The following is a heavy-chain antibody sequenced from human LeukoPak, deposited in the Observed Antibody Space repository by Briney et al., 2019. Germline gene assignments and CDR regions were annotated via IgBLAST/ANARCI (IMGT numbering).Heavy chain of an antibody. D-gene: IGHD3-9*01. CDR2: IYSGGST. V-gene: IGHV3-66*02. CDR3: AREGGNDILTGYNY. Sequence: GGSLRLSCAASGFTVSSNYMSWVRQAPGKGLEWVSVIYSGGSTYYADSVKGRFTISRDNSKNTLYLQMNSLRAEDTAVYYCAREGGNDILTGYNYWGQGTLVTVSS. J-gene: IGHJ4*02. CDR1: GFTVSSNY.